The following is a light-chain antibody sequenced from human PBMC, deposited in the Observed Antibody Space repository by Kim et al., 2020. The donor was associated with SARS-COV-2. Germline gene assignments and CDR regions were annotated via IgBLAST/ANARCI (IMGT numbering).Light chain of an antibody. J-gene: IGKJ2*03. CDR3: QQYDSLSS. V-gene: IGKV1-5*03. Sequence: IQMTQSPSTLSASVGDRVTITCRASQNINTWLAWYQQKPGRAPKLLIYKASTLENGVPSRFSGSGSGTEFTLTMNSLQPDDSATYYCQQYDSLSSFGQGTKLEI. CDR1: QNINTW. CDR2: KAS.